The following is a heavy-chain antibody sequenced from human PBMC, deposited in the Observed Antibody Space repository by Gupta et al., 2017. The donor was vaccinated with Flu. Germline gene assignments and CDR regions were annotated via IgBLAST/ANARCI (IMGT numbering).Heavy chain of an antibody. CDR3: AREGSTAVNYYYYYMDV. J-gene: IGHJ6*03. Sequence: GKGLEWVSSISSSSSYIYYADSVKGRFTISRDNAKNSLYLQMNSLRAEDTAVYYCAREGSTAVNYYYYYMDVWGKGTTVTVSS. V-gene: IGHV3-21*01. D-gene: IGHD2-21*02. CDR2: ISSSSSYI.